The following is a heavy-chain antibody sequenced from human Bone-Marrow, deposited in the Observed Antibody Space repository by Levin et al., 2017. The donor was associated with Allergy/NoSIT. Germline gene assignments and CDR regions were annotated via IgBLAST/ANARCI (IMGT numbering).Heavy chain of an antibody. CDR2: ISSGSGTS. D-gene: IGHD3-22*01. CDR1: GFSFNTYN. J-gene: IGHJ2*01. CDR3: ARETTYYFDTGGDLRAGWYFDL. V-gene: IGHV3-48*01. Sequence: GGSLRLSCAASGFSFNTYNMHWVRQAPGKGLECISYISSGSGTSDYADSVKGRFTISRDNANNSMYLQMNSLRAEDTAGYYCARETTYYFDTGGDLRAGWYFDLWGRGTLVTVSS.